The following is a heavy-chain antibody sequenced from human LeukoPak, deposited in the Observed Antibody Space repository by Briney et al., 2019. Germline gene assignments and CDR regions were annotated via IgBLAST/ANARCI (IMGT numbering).Heavy chain of an antibody. CDR1: GFSFSDYD. J-gene: IGHJ1*01. Sequence: NPGGSLRLSCSASGFSFSDYDMNWVRQAPGKGLEWVSAISGRSSHVYYGESVKGRFTISRDNAKNSLYLQLDSLGVEDTAVYYCGRAFPPLRTSSAGDLWGQGTLVTVSS. V-gene: IGHV3-21*01. D-gene: IGHD3-16*01. CDR2: ISGRSSHV. CDR3: GRAFPPLRTSSAGDL.